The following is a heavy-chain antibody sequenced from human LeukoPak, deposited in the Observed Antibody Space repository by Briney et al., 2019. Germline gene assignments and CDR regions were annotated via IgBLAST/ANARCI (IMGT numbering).Heavy chain of an antibody. CDR2: ISSSSSYI. D-gene: IGHD4-17*01. J-gene: IGHJ6*03. Sequence: GGSLRLSCAASGFTFSSYSMNWVCQAPGKGLGWVSSISSSSSYIYYADSVKGRFTISRDNAKNSLYLQMNSLRAEDTAVYYCARALRYGDYVLDYYYMDVWGKGTTVTVSS. CDR3: ARALRYGDYVLDYYYMDV. V-gene: IGHV3-21*01. CDR1: GFTFSSYS.